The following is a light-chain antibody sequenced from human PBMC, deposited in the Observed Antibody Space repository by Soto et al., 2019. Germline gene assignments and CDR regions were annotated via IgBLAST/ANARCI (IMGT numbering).Light chain of an antibody. Sequence: DIQMAQSPSSLSASVADRVTITCRASQSISNYLNWYQQKSGEVPKLLIYAASRLHSGVPSRFSGSGSGTDFTLTISSLQPEDFATYYCQHTYSTFGQGTKVELK. V-gene: IGKV1-39*01. CDR2: AAS. CDR1: QSISNY. J-gene: IGKJ1*01. CDR3: QHTYST.